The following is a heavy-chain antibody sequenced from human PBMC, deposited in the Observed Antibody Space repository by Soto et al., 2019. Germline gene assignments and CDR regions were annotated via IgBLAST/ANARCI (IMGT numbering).Heavy chain of an antibody. CDR3: AREGDSSSWYVDY. V-gene: IGHV4-59*01. Sequence: PSETLSLTCTVSGGSISSYYWSWIRQPPGKGLEWIGYIYYSGSTNYNPSLKSRVTISVDTSRNQFSLKLSSVTAADTAVYYCAREGDSSSWYVDYWGQGTLVTVSS. J-gene: IGHJ4*02. D-gene: IGHD6-13*01. CDR2: IYYSGST. CDR1: GGSISSYY.